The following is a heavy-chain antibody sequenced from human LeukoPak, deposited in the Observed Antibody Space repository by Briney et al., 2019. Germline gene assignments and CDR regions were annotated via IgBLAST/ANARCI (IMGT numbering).Heavy chain of an antibody. V-gene: IGHV3-21*01. Sequence: GGSLRLSCAASGFTVSSNYMSWVRRAPGKGLEWVSSISSSSSYIYYADSVKGRFTISRDNAKNLLYLQMNSLRAEDTAVYYCARDVSAGEYSSLGDAFDIWGQGTMVTVSS. CDR3: ARDVSAGEYSSLGDAFDI. CDR2: ISSSSSYI. CDR1: GFTVSSNY. J-gene: IGHJ3*02. D-gene: IGHD6-6*01.